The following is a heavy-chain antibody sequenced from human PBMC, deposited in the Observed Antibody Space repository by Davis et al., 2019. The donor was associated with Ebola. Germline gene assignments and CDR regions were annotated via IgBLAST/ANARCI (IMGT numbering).Heavy chain of an antibody. CDR2: INPIFGTA. Sequence: ASVKVSCKASGYTFTGYYMHWVRQAPGQGLEWMGWINPIFGTANYAQKFQGRVTMTTDTSTSTAYMELRSLRSDDTAVYYCARDPWSPKDYWGQGTLVTVSS. CDR1: GYTFTGYY. CDR3: ARDPWSPKDY. V-gene: IGHV1-2*02. D-gene: IGHD2-8*02. J-gene: IGHJ4*02.